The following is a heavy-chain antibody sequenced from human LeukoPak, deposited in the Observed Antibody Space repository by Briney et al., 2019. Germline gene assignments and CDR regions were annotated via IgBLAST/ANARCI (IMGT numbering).Heavy chain of an antibody. CDR1: GYTFTSYG. Sequence: ASVKVSCKASGYTFTSYGISWVRQAPGQGLEWMGWISAYNGNTNYAQKLQGRVTMTTDTSTSTAYMELRSLRSDDTAVYYCARVVPPYIVVVPAAMLNYYYYCMDVWGKGTTVTISS. CDR2: ISAYNGNT. D-gene: IGHD2-2*01. J-gene: IGHJ6*03. V-gene: IGHV1-18*01. CDR3: ARVVPPYIVVVPAAMLNYYYYCMDV.